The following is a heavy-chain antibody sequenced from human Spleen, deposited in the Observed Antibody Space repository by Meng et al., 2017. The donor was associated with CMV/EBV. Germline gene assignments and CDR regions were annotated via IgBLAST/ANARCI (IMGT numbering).Heavy chain of an antibody. CDR3: ARVWSRGQYCSSTSCPSYFDY. V-gene: IGHV3-21*01. D-gene: IGHD2-2*01. Sequence: GESLKISCVASGFPSSSFTMNWVRRAPGKGLEWVSSISINSDYIYYADSVKGRFTVSRDNAKNSVYLQMSSLTAEDTAVYYCARVWSRGQYCSSTSCPSYFDYWGQGTLVTVSS. CDR1: GFPSSSFT. CDR2: ISINSDYI. J-gene: IGHJ4*02.